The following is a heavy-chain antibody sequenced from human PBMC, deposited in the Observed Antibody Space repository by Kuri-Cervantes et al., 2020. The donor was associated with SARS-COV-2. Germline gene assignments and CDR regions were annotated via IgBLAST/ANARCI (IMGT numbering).Heavy chain of an antibody. CDR1: GGSISSSSYY. V-gene: IGHV4-39*01. CDR2: IYYSGST. Sequence: ESLKISCTVSGGSISSSSYYWGWIHQPPGKGLEWIGSIYYSGSTYYNPSLKSRVTISVDTSKNQFSLKLSSVTAADTAVYYCASQVDTAMAFDYWGQGTLVTVSS. D-gene: IGHD5-18*01. J-gene: IGHJ4*02. CDR3: ASQVDTAMAFDY.